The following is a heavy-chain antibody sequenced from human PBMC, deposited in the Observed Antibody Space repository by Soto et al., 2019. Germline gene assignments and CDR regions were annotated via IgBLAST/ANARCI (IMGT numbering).Heavy chain of an antibody. Sequence: QVQLQESGPGLVKPSQTLSLTCTVSGGSISSGDYYWSWIRQPPGKGLEWIGYIYYSGSTYYNPSLKSRVTRSVDTSKNQFSLKLSSVTAADTAVYYCAREAVYYYGSGSYSKQYDYWGQGTLVTVSS. CDR3: AREAVYYYGSGSYSKQYDY. CDR2: IYYSGST. D-gene: IGHD3-10*01. CDR1: GGSISSGDYY. J-gene: IGHJ4*02. V-gene: IGHV4-30-4*01.